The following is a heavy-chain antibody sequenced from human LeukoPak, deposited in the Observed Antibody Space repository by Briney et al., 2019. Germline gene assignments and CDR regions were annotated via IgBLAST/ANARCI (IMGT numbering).Heavy chain of an antibody. V-gene: IGHV3-15*01. J-gene: IGHJ4*02. CDR1: GFTFTNAW. D-gene: IGHD2-2*01. CDR3: ISGFCSSASCYA. CDR2: IRRKTDGGTA. Sequence: GGSLRLSCEASGFTFTNAWMSWVRQARGKGLEWVGRIRRKTDGGTADYAAPVMGRFTISRDDSNNTLYLQMNSMKTEDTAVYYCISGFCSSASCYAWGRGTLVIVSS.